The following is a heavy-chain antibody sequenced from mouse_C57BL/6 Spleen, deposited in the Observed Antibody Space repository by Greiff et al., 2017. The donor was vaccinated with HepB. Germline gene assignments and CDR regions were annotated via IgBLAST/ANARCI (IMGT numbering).Heavy chain of an antibody. Sequence: EVQLQQSGPVLVKPGASVKMSCKASGYTFTDYYMNWVKQSHGKSLEWIGVINPYNGGTSYNQKFKGKATLTVDKSSSTAYMELNSLTSEDSAVYYCVRGGFRGMAMDYWGQGTSVTVSS. J-gene: IGHJ4*01. CDR2: INPYNGGT. CDR1: GYTFTDYY. V-gene: IGHV1-19*01. CDR3: VRGGFRGMAMDY.